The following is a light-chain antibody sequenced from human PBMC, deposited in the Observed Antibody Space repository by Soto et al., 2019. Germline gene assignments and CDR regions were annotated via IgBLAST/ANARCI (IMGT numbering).Light chain of an antibody. J-gene: IGKJ5*01. Sequence: DIRMTQSPSSLSASVGDRVTITCRASQSISTYLNWYQQKPGKAPERLIYAASTLQSGLPSRFSGSGSGTDVTLTIISLQPEDFATYYCQQSLSVPITFGQGTRLEIK. CDR3: QQSLSVPIT. CDR1: QSISTY. V-gene: IGKV1-39*01. CDR2: AAS.